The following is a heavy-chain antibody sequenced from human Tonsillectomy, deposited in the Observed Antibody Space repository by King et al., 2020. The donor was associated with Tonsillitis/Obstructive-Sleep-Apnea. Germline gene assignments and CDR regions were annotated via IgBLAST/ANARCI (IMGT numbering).Heavy chain of an antibody. CDR3: ASPSEGHYYGIRDFYPNCFDP. J-gene: IGHJ5*02. CDR1: GFTFSTYA. V-gene: IGHV3-30*04. D-gene: IGHD3-10*01. Sequence: VQLVESGGAVVQPGRSLRVSCAASGFTFSTYAMHWVRQAPGKGLEWVAVISYDGSNKYYADSVKGRFTISRDNSKNTLYLRMNSLRAEDTAVYYCASPSEGHYYGIRDFYPNCFDPWGQGTLVRVSA. CDR2: ISYDGSNK.